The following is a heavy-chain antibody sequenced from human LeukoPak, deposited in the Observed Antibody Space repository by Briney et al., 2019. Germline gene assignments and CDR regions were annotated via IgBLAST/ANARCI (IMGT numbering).Heavy chain of an antibody. CDR2: INPILGIA. CDR3: ARDDQQLAFDY. CDR1: GGTFSSYA. V-gene: IGHV1-69*04. J-gene: IGHJ4*02. Sequence: SVKVSCKASGGTFSSYAISWVRQAPGQGLEWMGRINPILGIANYAQKFQGRVTITADKSTSTAYMELSSLRSEDTAVYYCARDDQQLAFDYWGQGTLVTVSS. D-gene: IGHD6-13*01.